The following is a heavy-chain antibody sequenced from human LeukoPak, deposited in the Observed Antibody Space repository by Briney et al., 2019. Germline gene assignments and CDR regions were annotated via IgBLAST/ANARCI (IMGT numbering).Heavy chain of an antibody. D-gene: IGHD3-3*01. CDR3: ARDDFWSGYHA. Sequence: SETLSLTCAVYGGSFSGYYWSWIRQPPGKGLEWIGEINHSGSTNYNPSLKSRVTISVDTSKNQFSLKLSSVTAADTAVYYCARDDFWSGYHAWGQGTLVTVSS. CDR2: INHSGST. V-gene: IGHV4-34*01. CDR1: GGSFSGYY. J-gene: IGHJ5*02.